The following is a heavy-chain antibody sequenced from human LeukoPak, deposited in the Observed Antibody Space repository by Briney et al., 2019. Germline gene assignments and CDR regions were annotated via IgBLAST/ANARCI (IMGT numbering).Heavy chain of an antibody. V-gene: IGHV3-7*03. Sequence: GGSLRLSCAASGFTFSSYWMSWVRQAPGKGLEWVANIKQDGSEKYYVDSVKGRFTISRDNAKNSLYLQMNSLRAEDTAVYYCARGAEDSSGWYYFDYWGQGTLVTVSS. CDR1: GFTFSSYW. CDR3: ARGAEDSSGWYYFDY. J-gene: IGHJ4*02. CDR2: IKQDGSEK. D-gene: IGHD6-19*01.